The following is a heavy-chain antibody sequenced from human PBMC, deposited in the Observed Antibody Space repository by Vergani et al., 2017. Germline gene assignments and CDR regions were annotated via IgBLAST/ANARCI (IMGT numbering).Heavy chain of an antibody. V-gene: IGHV4-61*02. J-gene: IGHJ4*02. CDR1: GGSISSGSYY. Sequence: QVQLQESGPGLVKPSQTLSLTCTVPGGSISSGSYYWSWIRQPAGKGLEWIGRIYTIGSTNYNPSLKSRVTIAVDTTKNQFSLKLSSVTAADPALYYCVRDDGSGSYDWGQGTLVTVSS. CDR3: VRDDGSGSYD. D-gene: IGHD3-10*01. CDR2: IYTIGST.